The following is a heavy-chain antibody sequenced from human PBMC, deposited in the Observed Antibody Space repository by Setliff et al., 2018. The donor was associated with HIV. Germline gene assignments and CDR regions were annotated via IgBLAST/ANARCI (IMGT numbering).Heavy chain of an antibody. D-gene: IGHD2-15*01. CDR2: INHSGST. J-gene: IGHJ6*04. CDR1: GGSFSGYY. CDR3: ARGWELLPYWALNV. Sequence: SETLSLTCAVYGGSFSGYYWSWIRQPPGKGLEWIGEINHSGSTNYNPSFRRRASISLDTSKNQFSLKLNSVTAADSAIYYCARGWELLPYWALNVWGKGTTVTVSS. V-gene: IGHV4-34*01.